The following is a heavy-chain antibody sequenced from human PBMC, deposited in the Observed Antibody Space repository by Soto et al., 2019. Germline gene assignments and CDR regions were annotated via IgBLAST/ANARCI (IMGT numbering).Heavy chain of an antibody. CDR1: GDSINSDKYY. J-gene: IGHJ4*02. V-gene: IGHV4-39*01. CDR3: ARLEGLATISYYFDF. Sequence: SETLSLTCSVSGDSINSDKYYWGWIRQPPGKGLEWIGSIYYRGNTYYNPSLQARVTISLDKSKSQFSLKLNSVTAADSAVYFCARLEGLATISYYFDFWGQGALVTVSS. D-gene: IGHD3-9*01. CDR2: IYYRGNT.